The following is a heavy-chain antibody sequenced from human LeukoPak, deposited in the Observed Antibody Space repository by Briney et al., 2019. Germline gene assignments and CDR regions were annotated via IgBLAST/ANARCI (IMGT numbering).Heavy chain of an antibody. CDR2: IYTSGST. V-gene: IGHV4-39*07. CDR1: AGSISSSSYY. Sequence: SETLSLTCTVSAGSISSSSYYWGWIRQPPGKGLEWIGRIYTSGSTNYNPSLKSRVTMSVDTSKNQFSLRLSSVTAADTAVYYCATYCSSTNCLNDYWGQGTLVTVSS. D-gene: IGHD2-2*01. CDR3: ATYCSSTNCLNDY. J-gene: IGHJ4*02.